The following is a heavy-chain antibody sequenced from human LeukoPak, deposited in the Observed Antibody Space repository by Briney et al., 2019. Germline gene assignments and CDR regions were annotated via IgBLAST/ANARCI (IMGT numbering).Heavy chain of an antibody. CDR3: ARDQGLLVVAGRFGY. CDR1: GFTFSSYS. Sequence: PGGSLRLSCAASGFTFSSYSMNSVRQAPGKGREGVSSISSINSYIYNADSVKGPFTISRDTAKNSLYLQMNRLRDEDTAVYYCARDQGLLVVAGRFGYWGQGTLVTVSS. J-gene: IGHJ4*02. D-gene: IGHD6-19*01. V-gene: IGHV3-21*01. CDR2: ISSINSYI.